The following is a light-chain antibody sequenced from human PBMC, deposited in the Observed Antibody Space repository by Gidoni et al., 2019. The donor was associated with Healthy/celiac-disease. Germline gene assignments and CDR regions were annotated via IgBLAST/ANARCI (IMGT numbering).Light chain of an antibody. V-gene: IGKV1-6*01. J-gene: IGKJ1*01. CDR2: AAS. CDR1: QGIRND. CDR3: LQDYNYPWT. Sequence: SASVGDRVTITCRASQGIRNDLGWYQQKPGKAPKLLIYAASSLQSGVPSRCSGSGSGIDFTLTISSLQPEDFATYYCLQDYNYPWTFGQGTKVEIK.